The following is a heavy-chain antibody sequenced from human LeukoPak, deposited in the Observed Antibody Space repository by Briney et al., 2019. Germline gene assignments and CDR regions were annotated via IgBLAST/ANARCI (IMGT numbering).Heavy chain of an antibody. CDR2: IYYSGST. CDR3: ARHVGSGSFMDV. D-gene: IGHD1-26*01. V-gene: IGHV4-39*01. J-gene: IGHJ6*03. CDR1: GGSISSSSYY. Sequence: SETLSLTCTVSGGSISSSSYYWGWIRQPPGKGLEWIGSIYYSGSTYYNPSLKSRVTISVDTSKNQFSLKLSSVTAADTAVYYCARHVGSGSFMDVWGKGTTVTISS.